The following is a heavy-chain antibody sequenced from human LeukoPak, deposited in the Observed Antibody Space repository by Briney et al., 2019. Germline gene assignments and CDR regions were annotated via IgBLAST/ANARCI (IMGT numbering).Heavy chain of an antibody. V-gene: IGHV4-59*08. CDR3: ARPYGSGSFWFDA. Sequence: SETLSLTCTASGGSISNYYRSWIRQPPGKGLEWIGYIYYSGNTNYYPSHKGRATISIDTSKNQFSLKLRSVTAADTAVYHCARPYGSGSFWFDAWGQGTLVTVSS. J-gene: IGHJ5*02. CDR2: IYYSGNT. CDR1: GGSISNYY. D-gene: IGHD3-10*01.